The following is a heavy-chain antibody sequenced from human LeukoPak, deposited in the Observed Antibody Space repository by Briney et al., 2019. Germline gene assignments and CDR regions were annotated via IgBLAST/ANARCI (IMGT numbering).Heavy chain of an antibody. CDR1: GGSFSGYY. D-gene: IGHD2-8*01. Sequence: SETLSLTCAVYGGSFSGYYWGWIRQPPGKGLEWIGEINHSGSTNYNLSLKSRVTISVDTSKNQFSLKLSSVTAADTAVYYCARVVSEDIVLMVYARHFDYWGQGTLVTVSS. CDR2: INHSGST. J-gene: IGHJ4*02. CDR3: ARVVSEDIVLMVYARHFDY. V-gene: IGHV4-34*01.